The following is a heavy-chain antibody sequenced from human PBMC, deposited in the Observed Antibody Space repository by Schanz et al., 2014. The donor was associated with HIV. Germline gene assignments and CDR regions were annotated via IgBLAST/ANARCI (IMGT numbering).Heavy chain of an antibody. J-gene: IGHJ6*02. V-gene: IGHV3-30*03. D-gene: IGHD1-26*01. CDR1: GFTFDSYG. Sequence: QVQLVESGGGVVQPGRSLRLSCAASGFTFDSYGIHWVRQAPGKGLEWVAVISYDGTNKKFADSVKGRFTISRDNSKNTMYLKMNSLRVDDTAVYYCAREREESIAYYYYGMDVWGQGTTVTVSS. CDR3: AREREESIAYYYYGMDV. CDR2: ISYDGTNK.